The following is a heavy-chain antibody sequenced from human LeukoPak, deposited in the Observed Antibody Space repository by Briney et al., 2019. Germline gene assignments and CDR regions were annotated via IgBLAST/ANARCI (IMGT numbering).Heavy chain of an antibody. Sequence: ASVKVSCKASGYTFTGYYMHWVRQAPGQGLEWMGWMNPTSGNTGYAQKFQGRVTITRNTSITTAYMELSSLRSEDTAVYYCARDPSGGATHSHYFDYWGQGTLVTVSS. CDR2: MNPTSGNT. J-gene: IGHJ4*02. D-gene: IGHD1-26*01. CDR1: GYTFTGYY. V-gene: IGHV1-8*03. CDR3: ARDPSGGATHSHYFDY.